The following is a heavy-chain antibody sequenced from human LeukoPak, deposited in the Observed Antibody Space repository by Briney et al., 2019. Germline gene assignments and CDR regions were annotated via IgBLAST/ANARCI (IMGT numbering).Heavy chain of an antibody. CDR3: AKEYCSGGSCYSLD. V-gene: IGHV3-23*01. CDR2: ISGSGGST. CDR1: GFTFSSYA. Sequence: GGSLRLSCAASGFTFSSYAMSWVRQAPGKGLERVSPISGSGGSTYYADSVKGRFTISRDNSKNTLYLQMNSLRAEDTAVYYCAKEYCSGGSCYSLDWGQGTLVTVSS. J-gene: IGHJ4*02. D-gene: IGHD2-15*01.